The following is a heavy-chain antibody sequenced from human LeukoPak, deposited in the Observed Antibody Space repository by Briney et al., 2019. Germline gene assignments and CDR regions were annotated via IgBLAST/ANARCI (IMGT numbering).Heavy chain of an antibody. CDR1: GFTFSSYA. V-gene: IGHV3-30-3*01. CDR3: AKDRGYSGYDYHSDY. CDR2: ISYDGSNK. J-gene: IGHJ4*02. Sequence: GGSLRLSCAASGFTFSSYAMHWVRQAPGKGLEWVAVISYDGSNKYYADSVKGRFTISRDNSKNTLYLQMNSLRAEDTAVYYCAKDRGYSGYDYHSDYWGQGTLVTVSS. D-gene: IGHD5-12*01.